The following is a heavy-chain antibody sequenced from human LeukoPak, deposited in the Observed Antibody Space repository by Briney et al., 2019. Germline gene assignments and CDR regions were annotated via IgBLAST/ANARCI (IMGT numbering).Heavy chain of an antibody. V-gene: IGHV4-59*12. J-gene: IGHJ4*02. CDR1: GASITSYY. D-gene: IGHD6-13*01. Sequence: SETLSLTCTVSGASITSYYWNWMRQSPGKGLEWIGYGHHSGTTNYNPSLESRGTISVDTSKNQFSLKLSSVTAADTAVYYCARACGIAEGDYWGQGTWSPSPQ. CDR3: ARACGIAEGDY. CDR2: GHHSGTT.